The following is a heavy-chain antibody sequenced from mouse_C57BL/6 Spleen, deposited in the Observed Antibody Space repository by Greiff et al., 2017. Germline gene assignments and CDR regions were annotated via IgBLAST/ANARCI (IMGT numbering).Heavy chain of an antibody. V-gene: IGHV10-1*01. D-gene: IGHD2-2*01. Sequence: EVQGVESGGGLVQPKGSLKLSCAASGFSFNTYAMNWVRQAPGKGLEWVARIRSKSNNYATYYADSVKDRFTISRDDSESMLYLRMNNLKAEDTVMYYGVRHKKGYYGYFDVWGTGTTVTVSS. CDR3: VRHKKGYYGYFDV. J-gene: IGHJ1*03. CDR1: GFSFNTYA. CDR2: IRSKSNNYAT.